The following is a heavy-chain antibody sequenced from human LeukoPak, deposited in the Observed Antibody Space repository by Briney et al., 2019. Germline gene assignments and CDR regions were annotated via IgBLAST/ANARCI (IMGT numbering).Heavy chain of an antibody. CDR2: ISSSSSYI. CDR3: WVPATAGEGDY. CDR1: GFIFSSYS. J-gene: IGHJ4*02. V-gene: IGHV3-21*01. Sequence: GGSLRLSCAASGFIFSSYSMNWVRQAPGKGLEWVSSISSSSSYIYYADSVKGRFTISRDNAKNTLYLQMNSLRAEDTAVYYCWVPATAGEGDYWGQGTLVTVSS. D-gene: IGHD2-2*01.